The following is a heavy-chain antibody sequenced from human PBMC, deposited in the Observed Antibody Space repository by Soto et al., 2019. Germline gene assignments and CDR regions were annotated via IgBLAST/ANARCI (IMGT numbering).Heavy chain of an antibody. D-gene: IGHD2-2*01. CDR3: ATTRYCSSTSCYHRYYYYVMDV. Sequence: VKISGEGSGGSVTSYWRSWERQITGKGLEWMGRIDPSDSYTNYSPSFQGHVTISADKSISTAYLQWSSLKASDTAMYYCATTRYCSSTSCYHRYYYYVMDVLVQRTTVPGFS. J-gene: IGHJ6*02. V-gene: IGHV5-10-1*01. CDR2: IDPSDSYT. CDR1: GGSVTSYW.